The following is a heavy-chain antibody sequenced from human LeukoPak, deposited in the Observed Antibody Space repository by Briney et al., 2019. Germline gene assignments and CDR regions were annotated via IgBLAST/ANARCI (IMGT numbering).Heavy chain of an antibody. J-gene: IGHJ4*02. CDR3: ARDKSGYYPYYFDY. D-gene: IGHD3-22*01. V-gene: IGHV1-69*05. CDR2: IIPIFGTA. CDR1: GGTFSSYA. Sequence: SMKVSCKASGGTFSSYAISWVRQAPGQGLEWMGGIIPIFGTANYAQKFQGRVTITTDESTSTAYMELSSLRSEDTAVYYCARDKSGYYPYYFDYWAREPWSPSPQ.